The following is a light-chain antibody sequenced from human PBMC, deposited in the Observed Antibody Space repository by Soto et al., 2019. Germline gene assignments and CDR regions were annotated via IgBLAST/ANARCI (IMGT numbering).Light chain of an antibody. CDR1: QGISSY. J-gene: IGKJ2*01. CDR2: AAS. CDR3: QQYYSYPYT. Sequence: AIRMTQSPSSLSASTGYRVTITCRASQGISSYLAWYQQKPGKASKLLIDAASTLQSGVPSRFSGSGSGTDFTLTISCLQSEDFATYYCQQYYSYPYTFGQGTKLEIK. V-gene: IGKV1-8*01.